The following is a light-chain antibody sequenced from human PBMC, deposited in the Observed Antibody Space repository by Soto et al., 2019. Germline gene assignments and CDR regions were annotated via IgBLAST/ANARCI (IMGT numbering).Light chain of an antibody. V-gene: IGLV4-69*01. CDR3: QTWGPGIVV. Sequence: QPVLTQSPSASASLGASVKLTCTLSSGHSSYAIAWHQQQPEKGPRYLMKLNSDGSHSKGDGIPDRFSGSSSGAERYLTISSLQSDDEADYYCQTWGPGIVVFGGGTKLTVL. CDR2: LNSDGSH. CDR1: SGHSSYA. J-gene: IGLJ2*01.